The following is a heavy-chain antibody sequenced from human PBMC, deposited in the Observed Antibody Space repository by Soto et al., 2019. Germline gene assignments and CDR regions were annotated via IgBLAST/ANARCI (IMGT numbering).Heavy chain of an antibody. CDR3: AKDPGYGDYEDYFDY. J-gene: IGHJ4*02. D-gene: IGHD4-17*01. V-gene: IGHV3-30*18. CDR2: ISFDGSNK. Sequence: QVQLVESGGGVVQPGRSLRLSCAASGFTFSSYGMHWVRQAPGKGLEWVAVISFDGSNKYYADSVQGRFTISRDNSKNTLYLQMNSLRPEDTAVYYCAKDPGYGDYEDYFDYWGQGTLVTASS. CDR1: GFTFSSYG.